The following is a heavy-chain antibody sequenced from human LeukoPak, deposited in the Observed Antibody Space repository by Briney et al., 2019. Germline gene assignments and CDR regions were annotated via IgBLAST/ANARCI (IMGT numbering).Heavy chain of an antibody. CDR1: GGPFSGYY. Sequence: PSETLSLTRAVYGGPFSGYYWSWIRQPPGKGLEWIGEINHSGSTNYNPSLKRRVTISVDTPKNQFSLKLSSVTAADTAVYYCARTDNRYRGCSTSCRTRWFDPWGQGTLVTVSS. CDR3: ARTDNRYRGCSTSCRTRWFDP. D-gene: IGHD2-2*01. J-gene: IGHJ5*02. V-gene: IGHV4-34*01. CDR2: INHSGST.